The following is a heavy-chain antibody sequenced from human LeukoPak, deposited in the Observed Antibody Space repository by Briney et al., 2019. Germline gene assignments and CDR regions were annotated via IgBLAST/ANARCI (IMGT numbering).Heavy chain of an antibody. CDR2: ISASGTTI. CDR3: AREVSYGDYRHPFDY. Sequence: GGSLRLSCAASGFSFSSYEMNWVRQAPGKGLEWVSYISASGTTIYYADSVKGRFTISRDNAEKSLYLQMNSLRAEDTAVYYCAREVSYGDYRHPFDYWGQGTLVTVSS. D-gene: IGHD4-17*01. J-gene: IGHJ4*02. CDR1: GFSFSSYE. V-gene: IGHV3-48*03.